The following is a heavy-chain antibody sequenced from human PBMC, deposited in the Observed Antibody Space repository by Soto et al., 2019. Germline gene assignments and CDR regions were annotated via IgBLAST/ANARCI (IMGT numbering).Heavy chain of an antibody. V-gene: IGHV3-48*01. CDR1: GFTFSSYS. CDR2: ISSSSSTI. CDR3: GRDGRDIGVVVAARWGDYYFAY. J-gene: IGHJ4*02. D-gene: IGHD2-15*01. Sequence: EVQLVESGGGLVQPGGSLRLSCAASGFTFSSYSMNWVRQAPGKGLEWVSYISSSSSTIYYADSVKGRFTISRDNAKNSQYLQMNSLRAEDPAVYYCGRDGRDIGVVVAARWGDYYFAYWGQGTLVTVSP.